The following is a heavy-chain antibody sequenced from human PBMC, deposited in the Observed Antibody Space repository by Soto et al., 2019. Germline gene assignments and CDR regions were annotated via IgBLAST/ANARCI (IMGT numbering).Heavy chain of an antibody. CDR2: IYYSGST. CDR3: ARDRYAGAWFDP. Sequence: SETLSLTCTVSGGSISSYYWSWIRQPPGKGLEWIGYIYYSGSTNYNPSLKSRVTISVDKSKNQFSLKLSSVTAADTAVYYCARDRYAGAWFDPWGQGTLGTVSS. CDR1: GGSISSYY. V-gene: IGHV4-59*01. J-gene: IGHJ5*02. D-gene: IGHD5-12*01.